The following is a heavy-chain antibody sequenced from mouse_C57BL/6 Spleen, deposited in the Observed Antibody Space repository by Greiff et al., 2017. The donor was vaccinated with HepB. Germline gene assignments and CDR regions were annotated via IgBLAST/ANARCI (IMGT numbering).Heavy chain of an antibody. V-gene: IGHV1-80*01. CDR1: GYAFSSYW. D-gene: IGHD4-1*01. CDR2: IYPGDGDT. CDR3: AREGETGTPFAD. J-gene: IGHJ3*01. Sequence: QVQLQQSGAELVKPGASVKISCKASGYAFSSYWMNWVKQRPGKGLEWIGQIYPGDGDTNYNGKFKGKATLTADKSSSTAYMQRSSLTSEDAAVYFCAREGETGTPFADWGQGTLVSVSA.